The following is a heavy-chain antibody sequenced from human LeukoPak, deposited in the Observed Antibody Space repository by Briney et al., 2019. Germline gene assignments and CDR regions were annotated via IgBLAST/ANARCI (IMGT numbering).Heavy chain of an antibody. D-gene: IGHD3-10*01. CDR2: ISAYNGNT. CDR1: GYTFTSYG. Sequence: AASVKVSCKASGYTFTSYGISWVRQAPGQGLEWMGWISAYNGNTNYAQKLQGRVTMTTDTSTSTAYMELRSLRAEDTAVYYCAKEELLWFGELSNVDYWGQGTLVTVSS. V-gene: IGHV1-18*01. CDR3: AKEELLWFGELSNVDY. J-gene: IGHJ4*02.